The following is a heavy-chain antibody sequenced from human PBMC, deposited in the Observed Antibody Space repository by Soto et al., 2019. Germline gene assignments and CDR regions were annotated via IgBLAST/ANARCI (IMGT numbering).Heavy chain of an antibody. CDR2: ISWNSGSI. D-gene: IGHD6-19*01. V-gene: IGHV3-9*01. CDR3: AKDSYSSGWYSLHYYYYYMDV. J-gene: IGHJ6*03. CDR1: GFTFDDYA. Sequence: GGSLRLSCAASGFTFDDYAMHWVRQAPGKGLEWVSGISWNSGSIGYADSVKGRFTISRDNAKNSLYLQMNSLRAEDTALYYCAKDSYSSGWYSLHYYYYYMDVWGKGTTVTVSS.